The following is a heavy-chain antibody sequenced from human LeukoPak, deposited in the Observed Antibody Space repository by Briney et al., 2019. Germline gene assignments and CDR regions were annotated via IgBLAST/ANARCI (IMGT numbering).Heavy chain of an antibody. CDR1: GFTFSNHA. D-gene: IGHD2-8*02. J-gene: IGHJ5*02. V-gene: IGHV3-23*01. CDR2: ISADAVDT. Sequence: QPGGSLRLSCVASGFTFSNHAMTWVRQAPGKGLEWVSAISADAVDTFYAPSVKGRFTISRDNSKNTLYLQINSLRAEDTAMYYCAKDVWWSVPWGQGTLVTVSS. CDR3: AKDVWWSVP.